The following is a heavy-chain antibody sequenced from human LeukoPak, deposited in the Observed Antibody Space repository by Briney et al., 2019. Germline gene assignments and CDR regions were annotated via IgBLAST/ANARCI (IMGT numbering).Heavy chain of an antibody. CDR1: GFTFSGYW. J-gene: IGHJ5*01. Sequence: PGGSLRLSCAASGFTFSGYWVHWVRHAPGKGLVWVSRINSDGYSITYADSVKGRFTISRDNAKNTLYLQMNSLIAEDTAVYFCTRAGYSSGFVSWGQGTLVTVSS. V-gene: IGHV3-74*03. CDR2: INSDGYSI. CDR3: TRAGYSSGFVS. D-gene: IGHD6-19*01.